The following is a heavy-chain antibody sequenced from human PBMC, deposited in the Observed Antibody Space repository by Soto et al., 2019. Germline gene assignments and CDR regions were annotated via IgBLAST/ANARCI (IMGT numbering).Heavy chain of an antibody. Sequence: GGSLRLSCAASGFTFSSYGMHWVRQAPGKGPEWVASIKQDGSDKYFVDSVKGRFSISRDNAKNSLYVQMDSVRADDTAVYYCAGNGRWAFDIWGQGTMVTVSS. V-gene: IGHV3-7*02. CDR1: GFTFSSYG. J-gene: IGHJ3*02. CDR3: AGNGRWAFDI. CDR2: IKQDGSDK. D-gene: IGHD2-8*01.